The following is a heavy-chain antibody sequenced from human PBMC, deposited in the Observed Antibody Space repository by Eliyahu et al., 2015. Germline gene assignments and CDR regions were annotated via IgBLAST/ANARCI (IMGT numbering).Heavy chain of an antibody. CDR1: GFSLSTSGMC. D-gene: IGHD3-10*01. CDR2: IDWDDDK. V-gene: IGHV2-70*15. Sequence: QVTLRESGPALVKPTQTLTLTCTFSGFSLSTSGMCVSWIRQPPGKALEWLARIDWDDDKYYSTSLKTRLTISKDTSKNQVVLTMTNMDPVDTATYYCARIRTTMVRGVIRAPPYYYYYGMDVWGQGTTVTVSS. CDR3: ARIRTTMVRGVIRAPPYYYYYGMDV. J-gene: IGHJ6*02.